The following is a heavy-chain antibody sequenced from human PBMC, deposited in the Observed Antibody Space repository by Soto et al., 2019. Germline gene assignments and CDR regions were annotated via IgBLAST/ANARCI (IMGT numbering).Heavy chain of an antibody. CDR1: GDSINSDNYY. D-gene: IGHD5-12*01. CDR2: IYYRGNT. Sequence: SETLSLTCSVSGDSINSDNYYWGWIRQPPGKGLEWIGSIYYRGNTYYNPSLKTRVTISLDKSKSQFSLKLNSVTAADSAVYFCARLEGLATISYYFDFWGPGALVTVSS. CDR3: ARLEGLATISYYFDF. V-gene: IGHV4-39*01. J-gene: IGHJ4*02.